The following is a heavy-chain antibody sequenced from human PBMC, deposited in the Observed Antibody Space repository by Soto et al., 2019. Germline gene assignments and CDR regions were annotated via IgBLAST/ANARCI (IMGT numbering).Heavy chain of an antibody. D-gene: IGHD1-7*01. J-gene: IGHJ6*02. CDR2: IDPSDSYT. CDR1: GYSFTIYC. Sequence: GESLKISCKGSGYSFTIYCISWVLQMPWKGLEWMGRIDPSDSYTNYSPSFQGHVTISADKSISTAYLQWSSLKASDTAMYYCARPAGTTVFQYYYGMDVWGQGTTVTVSS. V-gene: IGHV5-10-1*01. CDR3: ARPAGTTVFQYYYGMDV.